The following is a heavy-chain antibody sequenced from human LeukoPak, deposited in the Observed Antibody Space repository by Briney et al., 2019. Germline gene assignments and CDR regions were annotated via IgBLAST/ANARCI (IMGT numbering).Heavy chain of an antibody. CDR1: GFTLSDYY. Sequence: GGSLRLSCAASGFTLSDYYMNWVRQAPGKGLEWVSYISSTSSTMYYADSVKGRFTISRDNAKNSLYLQMNSLRDEDTAVYYCARIRGEYSSSSFDYWGQGTLVTVSS. J-gene: IGHJ4*02. CDR2: ISSTSSTM. V-gene: IGHV3-48*02. D-gene: IGHD6-6*01. CDR3: ARIRGEYSSSSFDY.